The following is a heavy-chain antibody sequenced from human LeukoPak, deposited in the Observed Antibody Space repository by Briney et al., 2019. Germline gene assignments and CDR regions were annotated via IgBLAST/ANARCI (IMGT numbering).Heavy chain of an antibody. Sequence: GGSLRLSCAASGFTFSSYAMHWVRQAPGKGLEYVSAISSNGGSTYYANSVKGRFTISRDNSKNTLYLQMGSLRAEDMAVYYCARGLGPNVLRFLEWSPWGYYYYMDVWGKGTTFSASS. CDR1: GFTFSSYA. D-gene: IGHD3-3*01. CDR3: ARGLGPNVLRFLEWSPWGYYYYMDV. CDR2: ISSNGGST. V-gene: IGHV3-64*01. J-gene: IGHJ6*03.